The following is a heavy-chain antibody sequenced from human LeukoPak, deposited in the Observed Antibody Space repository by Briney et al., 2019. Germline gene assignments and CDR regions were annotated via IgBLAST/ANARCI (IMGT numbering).Heavy chain of an antibody. J-gene: IGHJ4*02. V-gene: IGHV3-48*03. CDR3: ARGYSAWYSYYFDY. CDR1: GFTFSSYE. CDR2: ISSSGSTI. Sequence: GGSLRLSCAASGFTFSSYEMNWVRQAPGKGLEWVSYISSSGSTIYYADSVKGRFTISRDSVKNSLYLQMNSLRAEDTAVYYCARGYSAWYSYYFDYWGQGTLVTVSS. D-gene: IGHD2-21*01.